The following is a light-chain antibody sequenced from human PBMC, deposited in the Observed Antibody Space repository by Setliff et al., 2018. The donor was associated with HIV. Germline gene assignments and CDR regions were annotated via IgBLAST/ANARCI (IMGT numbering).Light chain of an antibody. J-gene: IGLJ1*01. Sequence: ALTQPRSVSGSPGQSVTFSCTGSSSDIGTYNYVSWYQQHPGKAPKLMIYDVSRRPSGAPDRFSGSKSGNTASLTISGLQADDEADYYCCSYAGSYTYIFGTGTKVTVL. CDR1: SSDIGTYNY. CDR3: CSYAGSYTYI. V-gene: IGLV2-11*01. CDR2: DVS.